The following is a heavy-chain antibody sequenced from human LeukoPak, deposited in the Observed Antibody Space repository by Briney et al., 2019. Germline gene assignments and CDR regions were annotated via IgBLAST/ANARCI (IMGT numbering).Heavy chain of an antibody. CDR2: IYSGGST. J-gene: IGHJ4*02. CDR1: GFTVSSNY. CDR3: ARDNYYGSGSYYSNFDY. D-gene: IGHD3-10*01. V-gene: IGHV3-66*01. Sequence: GGSLRLSCAASGFTVSSNYMSWVRQAPGKGLEWVSVIYSGGSTYYADSVKGRFTISRHNSKNTLYLQMNSLRDEDTAVYYCARDNYYGSGSYYSNFDYWGQGTLVTVSS.